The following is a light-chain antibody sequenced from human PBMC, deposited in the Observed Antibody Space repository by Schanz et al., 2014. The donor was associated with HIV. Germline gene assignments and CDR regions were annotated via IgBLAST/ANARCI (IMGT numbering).Light chain of an antibody. J-gene: IGKJ5*01. CDR1: QSVENS. CDR2: GAT. Sequence: EIVLTQSPATLSLSPGERATLSCRASQSVENSLAWYQQKPGQAPRLLMYGATSRATGVPDRFSGSGSGTEFTLTISSLQSEDFAVYSCQQYNDWPPITFGQGTRLEIK. V-gene: IGKV3D-15*01. CDR3: QQYNDWPPIT.